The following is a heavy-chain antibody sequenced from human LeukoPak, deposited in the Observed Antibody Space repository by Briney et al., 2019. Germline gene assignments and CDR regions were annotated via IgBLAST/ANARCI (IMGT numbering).Heavy chain of an antibody. CDR2: ISAYKGST. CDR1: GYTFTGYG. Sequence: ASVKVSCKASGYTFTGYGIIWVGQAPGQGLEGLGWISAYKGSTKYPQMFQGRVTVTTDTSTSTAYMELRSLRSDDTAVYYCARADSGGYYVAYWYWGQGTLVTVSS. J-gene: IGHJ4*02. D-gene: IGHD3-22*01. CDR3: ARADSGGYYVAYWY. V-gene: IGHV1-18*01.